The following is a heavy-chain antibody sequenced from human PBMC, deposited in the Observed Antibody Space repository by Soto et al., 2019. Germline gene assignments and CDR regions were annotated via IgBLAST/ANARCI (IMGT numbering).Heavy chain of an antibody. J-gene: IGHJ6*02. CDR1: GGSISSSSYY. CDR2: IYYSGST. V-gene: IGHV4-39*01. CDR3: ARKRTAVASYYYYGMDV. Sequence: SETLSLTCTVSGGSISSSSYYWGWIRQPPGKGLEWIGSIYYSGSTYYNPSLKSRVTISVDTSKNQFSLKLSSVTAADTAVYYCARKRTAVASYYYYGMDVWGQGTTV. D-gene: IGHD6-19*01.